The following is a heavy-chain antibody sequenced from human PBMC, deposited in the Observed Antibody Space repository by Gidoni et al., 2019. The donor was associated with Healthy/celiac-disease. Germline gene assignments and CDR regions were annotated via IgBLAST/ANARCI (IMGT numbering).Heavy chain of an antibody. CDR1: GFTFSDYY. CDR3: ARDPGKKGVVITMAFDI. Sequence: QVQLVESGGGLVKPGGSLRLSCAASGFTFSDYYMSWIRQAPGKGLEWVSYISSSSSYTNYADSVKGRFTISRDNAKNSLYLQMNSLRAEDTAVYYCARDPGKKGVVITMAFDIWGQGTMVTVSS. D-gene: IGHD3-3*01. V-gene: IGHV3-11*06. J-gene: IGHJ3*02. CDR2: ISSSSSYT.